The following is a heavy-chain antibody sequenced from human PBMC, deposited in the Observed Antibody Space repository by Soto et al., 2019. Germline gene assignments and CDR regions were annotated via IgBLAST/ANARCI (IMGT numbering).Heavy chain of an antibody. CDR3: ARVDTAMGQYYYYSGMDV. V-gene: IGHV3-30-3*01. CDR1: GFTFSSYA. J-gene: IGHJ6*02. Sequence: PGGSLRLSCVGSGFTFSSYAMHSVRQAPGKGLEWVAFISYDGSNKYYADYVKGRFTISRDNSKNTLYLEMNSLRDEDTAVYYCARVDTAMGQYYYYSGMDVWGQGATVTVSS. CDR2: ISYDGSNK. D-gene: IGHD5-18*01.